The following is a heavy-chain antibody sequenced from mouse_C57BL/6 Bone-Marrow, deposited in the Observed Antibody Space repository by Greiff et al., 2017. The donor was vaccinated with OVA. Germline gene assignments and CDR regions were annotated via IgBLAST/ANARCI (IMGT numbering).Heavy chain of an antibody. CDR2: INYDGSST. D-gene: IGHD1-1*01. CDR3: ARDGYGSSYPYYAMDY. V-gene: IGHV5-16*01. Sequence: EVELMESEGGLVQPGSSMKLSCTASGFTFSDYYMAWVRQVPEKGLEWVANINYDGSSTYYLDSLKSRFIISRDNAKNILYLQMSSLKSEDTATYYCARDGYGSSYPYYAMDYWGQGTSVTVSS. CDR1: GFTFSDYY. J-gene: IGHJ4*01.